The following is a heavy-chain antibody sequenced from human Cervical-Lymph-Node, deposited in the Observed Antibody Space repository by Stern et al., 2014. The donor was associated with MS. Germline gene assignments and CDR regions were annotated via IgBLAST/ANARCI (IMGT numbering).Heavy chain of an antibody. J-gene: IGHJ4*02. V-gene: IGHV4-59*01. CDR1: GGSISTYY. CDR2: IFYKGRT. CDR3: ARGRGISRVSDS. D-gene: IGHD2/OR15-2a*01. Sequence: QVQLQESGPGLVKPSETLSLTCTVSGGSISTYYWSWILQSPEKGLEWIGYIFYKGRTNYNPSLKSRVTISVDTSINQFSLNVSSVTAADTAVYYCARGRGISRVSDSWGQGTLVTVSS.